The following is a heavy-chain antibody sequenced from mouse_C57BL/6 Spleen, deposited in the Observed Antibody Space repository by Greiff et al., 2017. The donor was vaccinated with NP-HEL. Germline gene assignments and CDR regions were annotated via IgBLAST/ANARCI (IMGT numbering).Heavy chain of an antibody. V-gene: IGHV1-22*01. J-gene: IGHJ2*01. CDR2: INPSNGGT. Sequence: EVQLQQSGPELVKPGASVKMSCKASGYTFTDYNMHWVKQSPGQSLEWIGYINPSNGGTSYNEKFKGKATLTVNKSSSTAYMELRSLTSEDSAVYYCARGRSGDYYGSSYYFDYRGQGTTLTVSS. D-gene: IGHD1-1*01. CDR3: ARGRSGDYYGSSYYFDY. CDR1: GYTFTDYN.